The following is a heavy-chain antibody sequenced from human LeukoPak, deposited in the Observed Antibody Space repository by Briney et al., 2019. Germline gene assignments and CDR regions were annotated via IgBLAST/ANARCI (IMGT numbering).Heavy chain of an antibody. V-gene: IGHV1-2*02. CDR1: GYTFTGYY. CDR3: ARYYYDSSGSFDY. CDR2: INPNSGGT. D-gene: IGHD3-22*01. J-gene: IGHJ4*02. Sequence: ASVKVSFKASGYTFTGYYMHWVRQAPGQGLEWMGWINPNSGGTNYAQKFQGRVTMTRDTSISTAYMELSRLRSDDTAVYYCARYYYDSSGSFDYWGQGTLVTVSS.